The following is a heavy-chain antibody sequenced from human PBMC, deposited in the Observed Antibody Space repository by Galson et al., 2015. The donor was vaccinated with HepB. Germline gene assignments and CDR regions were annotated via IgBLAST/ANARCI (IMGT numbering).Heavy chain of an antibody. J-gene: IGHJ4*02. V-gene: IGHV1-3*01. CDR2: INAGSGNT. D-gene: IGHD1-1*01. CDR3: ARDEERGLDY. CDR1: GYTFTSSA. Sequence: SVKVSCKASGYTFTSSAMHWVRQAPGQRLEWMGWINAGSGNTKYSQKFQGRVTITRDTSASAAYMELGSLRSEDTAVYYCARDEERGLDYWGQGTLVTVSS.